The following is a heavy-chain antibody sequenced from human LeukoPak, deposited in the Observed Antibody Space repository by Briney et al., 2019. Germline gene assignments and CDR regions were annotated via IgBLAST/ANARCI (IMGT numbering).Heavy chain of an antibody. CDR1: VFTSLYHN. CDR2: SRNKANSYTT. V-gene: IGHV3-72*01. D-gene: IGHD3-16*01. J-gene: IGHJ4*02. CDR3: ARGGSLDY. Sequence: GGSLRDSSVAPVFTSLYHNTEAVRQAPGKGLEWVGRSRNKANSYTTEYAASVKGRFTISRDDSKNSLYLQMNSLKTEETAVYYCARGGSLDYGAQGTLVTVSS.